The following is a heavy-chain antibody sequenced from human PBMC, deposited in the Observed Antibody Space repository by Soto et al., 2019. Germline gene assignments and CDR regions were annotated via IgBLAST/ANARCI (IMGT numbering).Heavy chain of an antibody. V-gene: IGHV3-48*03. CDR2: ISSSGSTI. J-gene: IGHJ4*02. Sequence: GGSLRLSCAASGFTFSNYEMNWVRHAPGKGLEWVSYISSSGSTIYYADSVKGRFTISRDNAKNSLYLQMYSLRAEDTAAYYCARDGDMYDWNYLDYWGQGTLVTVSS. D-gene: IGHD1-20*01. CDR1: GFTFSNYE. CDR3: ARDGDMYDWNYLDY.